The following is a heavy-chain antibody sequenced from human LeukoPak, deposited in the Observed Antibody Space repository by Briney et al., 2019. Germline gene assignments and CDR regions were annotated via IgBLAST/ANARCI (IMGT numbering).Heavy chain of an antibody. CDR3: AREREDWGLAFDY. J-gene: IGHJ4*02. Sequence: GGSLRLSCAASGFIVSSNYMSWVRQAPGKGLEWVSVIYSTGSTHYADSVKGRFAISRDNSKNTLFLQMNNLRAEDTAVYYCAREREDWGLAFDYWGQGTLATVSS. V-gene: IGHV3-53*01. D-gene: IGHD7-27*01. CDR1: GFIVSSNY. CDR2: IYSTGST.